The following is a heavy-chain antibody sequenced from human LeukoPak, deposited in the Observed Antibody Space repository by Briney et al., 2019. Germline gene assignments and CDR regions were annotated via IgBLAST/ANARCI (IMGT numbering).Heavy chain of an antibody. V-gene: IGHV4-61*02. CDR2: IYTSGST. Sequence: PSQTLSLTCTVSGSSISSGSYYWSWIRQPAGKGLEWIGRIYTSGSTNYNPSLKSRVTISVDTSKNQFSLKLSSVTAADTAVYYCASTTMVAPQGYYYMDVWGKGTTVTISS. D-gene: IGHD4/OR15-4a*01. CDR1: GSSISSGSYY. J-gene: IGHJ6*03. CDR3: ASTTMVAPQGYYYMDV.